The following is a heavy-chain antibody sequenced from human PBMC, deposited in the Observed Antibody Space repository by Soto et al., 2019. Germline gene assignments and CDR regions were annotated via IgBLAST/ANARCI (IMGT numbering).Heavy chain of an antibody. V-gene: IGHV3-7*04. CDR3: AREGFRGVMSSSGMDV. CDR1: GFTFSSYW. J-gene: IGHJ6*02. D-gene: IGHD3-16*01. Sequence: EVQLVESGGGLVQPGGSLRLSCAASGFTFSSYWMSWVRQAPGKGLEWVANIKQDGSEKYYVDSVKGRFTISRDNAKNSLYLQMNSLRAEDTAVYYCAREGFRGVMSSSGMDVWGQGTTVTVSS. CDR2: IKQDGSEK.